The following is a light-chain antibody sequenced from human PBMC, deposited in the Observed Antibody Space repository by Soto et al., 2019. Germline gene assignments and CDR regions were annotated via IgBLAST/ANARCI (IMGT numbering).Light chain of an antibody. Sequence: DVVMTQSPLSLPVTLGQPASICLMSNQILVYSDGIAYFSWFQQRPGRSPRRLIYKVSNRDSGVPARFSGSGSGTDFALKISRVEADDVGVYYCMQATHWPITFGQGTRLEIK. CDR1: QILVYSDGIAY. V-gene: IGKV2-30*01. J-gene: IGKJ5*01. CDR2: KVS. CDR3: MQATHWPIT.